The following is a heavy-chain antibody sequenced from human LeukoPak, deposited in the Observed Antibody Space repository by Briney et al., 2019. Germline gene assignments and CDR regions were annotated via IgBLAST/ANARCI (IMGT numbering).Heavy chain of an antibody. CDR3: ASVYGASTGGAFDI. V-gene: IGHV1-18*01. CDR2: ISAYNGNT. D-gene: IGHD4-17*01. Sequence: EASVKVSCKASGYTFTSYGISWVRQAPGQGLEWMGWISAYNGNTNYAQKLQGRVTMTTDTSTSTAYMELRSLRSDDTAVYYCASVYGASTGGAFDIWGQGTMVTVSS. CDR1: GYTFTSYG. J-gene: IGHJ3*02.